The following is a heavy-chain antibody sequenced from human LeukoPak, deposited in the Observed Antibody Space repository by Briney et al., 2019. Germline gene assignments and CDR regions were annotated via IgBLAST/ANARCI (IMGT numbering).Heavy chain of an antibody. Sequence: GGPLRISCKGSGSPFTSYWISGVRQMPGKGLEWMGRIDPSDSYTNYSPSFQGHVTISADKSISTAYLQWSSLKASDTAMYYCARRSNYYGMDVWGKGTTVTVSS. CDR3: ARRSNYYGMDV. D-gene: IGHD2-15*01. CDR2: IDPSDSYT. J-gene: IGHJ6*04. CDR1: GSPFTSYW. V-gene: IGHV5-10-1*01.